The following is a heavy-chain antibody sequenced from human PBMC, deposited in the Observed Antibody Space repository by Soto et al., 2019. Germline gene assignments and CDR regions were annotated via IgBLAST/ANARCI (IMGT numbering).Heavy chain of an antibody. V-gene: IGHV3-23*01. CDR1: GLTFGSRA. CDR3: GRSSSMLGAGWSDS. Sequence: GGSLRLSCLASGLTFGSRAMSWVRQSPGEGLEWVSTITDTGGDAKYADSVRGRFAISRDNSKNTLYLQMSTLRAEGSAVYDCGRSSSMLGAGWSDSWGRGTLVTVSS. J-gene: IGHJ5*01. D-gene: IGHD2-8*01. CDR2: ITDTGGDA.